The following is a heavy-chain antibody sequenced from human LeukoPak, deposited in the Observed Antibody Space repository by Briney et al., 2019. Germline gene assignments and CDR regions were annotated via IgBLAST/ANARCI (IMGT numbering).Heavy chain of an antibody. CDR2: ISGSGGTT. J-gene: IGHJ4*02. Sequence: PGGSLRLSCAASGFTFSSYAMSWVRQAPGKGLEWVSVISGSGGTTYYADSVKGRFTISRDNAKTSLYLHMNSLRVEDTAVYYCAKDIVGGGNDYWGQGTLVIVSS. D-gene: IGHD2-15*01. CDR3: AKDIVGGGNDY. V-gene: IGHV3-23*01. CDR1: GFTFSSYA.